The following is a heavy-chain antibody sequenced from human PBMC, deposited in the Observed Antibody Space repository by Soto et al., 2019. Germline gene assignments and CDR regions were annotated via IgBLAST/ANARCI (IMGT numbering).Heavy chain of an antibody. CDR1: GFTFSSYS. V-gene: IGHV3-21*01. J-gene: IGHJ6*03. Sequence: GGSLRLSCAASGFTFSSYSMNWVRQAPGKGLEWVSSISSSSSYIYYADSVKGRFTISRDNAKNSLYLQMNSLRAEDTAVYYCARDLQRDFWSGYYSDYYYYVDVWGKGTTVTVSS. CDR3: ARDLQRDFWSGYYSDYYYYVDV. CDR2: ISSSSSYI. D-gene: IGHD3-3*01.